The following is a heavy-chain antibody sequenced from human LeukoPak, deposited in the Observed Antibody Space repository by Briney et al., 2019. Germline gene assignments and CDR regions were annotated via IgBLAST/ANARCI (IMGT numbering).Heavy chain of an antibody. CDR2: ISGSGGST. D-gene: IGHD3-3*01. CDR3: ASDFWSGYYTPMGVNY. CDR1: GFTFSSYG. J-gene: IGHJ4*02. Sequence: GSLRLSCAASGFTFSSYGMSWVRQAPGKGLEWVSAISGSGGSTYYADSVKGRFTISRDNSKNTLYLQMNSLRAEDTAVYYCASDFWSGYYTPMGVNYWGQGTLVTVSS. V-gene: IGHV3-23*01.